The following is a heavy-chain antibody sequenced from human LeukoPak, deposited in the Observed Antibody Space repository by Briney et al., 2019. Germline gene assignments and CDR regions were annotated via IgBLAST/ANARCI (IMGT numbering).Heavy chain of an antibody. CDR3: ARAKYSSRWSLDY. CDR2: IDSNGGGA. D-gene: IGHD6-13*01. Sequence: GGSLKLSGPLPDATLKSTGRSGSGQVPGKGLVWVSRIDSNGGGATYADSVKGRFTTSRDNGNNTMYLQMNSLRAEDTAIYYCARAKYSSRWSLDYWGQGALVTVSS. CDR1: DATLKSTG. V-gene: IGHV3-74*03. J-gene: IGHJ4*02.